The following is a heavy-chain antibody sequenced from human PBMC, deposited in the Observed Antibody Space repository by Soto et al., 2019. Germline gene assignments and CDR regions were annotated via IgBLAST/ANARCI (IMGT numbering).Heavy chain of an antibody. CDR1: GGSFSGYY. CDR3: ARSFHRVPDAAYYYYDYLDV. J-gene: IGHJ6*03. D-gene: IGHD2-2*01. V-gene: IGHV4-34*01. Sequence: PSETLSLTCAVYGGSFSGYYWSWIRQPPGKGLEWIGEINHSGSTNYNPSLKSRVTISVDTSKNQFSLKLSSVTAADTAVYYCARSFHRVPDAAYYYYDYLDVWGRGTTVTVSS. CDR2: INHSGST.